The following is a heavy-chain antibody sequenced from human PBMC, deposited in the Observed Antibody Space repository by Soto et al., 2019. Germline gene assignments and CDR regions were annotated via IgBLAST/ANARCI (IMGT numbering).Heavy chain of an antibody. Sequence: GGSLRLSCAASGFTFSSYSMNWVRQAPGKGLEWVSSISSSSSYIYYADSVKGRFTISRDNAKNSLYLQMNSLRAEDTAVYYCGRLNVPAAIKGVWFDPWGQGTLVTVSS. V-gene: IGHV3-21*01. CDR1: GFTFSSYS. J-gene: IGHJ5*02. CDR3: GRLNVPAAIKGVWFDP. CDR2: ISSSSSYI. D-gene: IGHD2-2*02.